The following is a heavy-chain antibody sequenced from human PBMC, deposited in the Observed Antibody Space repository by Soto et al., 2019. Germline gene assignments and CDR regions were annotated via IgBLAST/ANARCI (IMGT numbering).Heavy chain of an antibody. CDR3: ARDGGDGYNSDYYYYYGMDV. CDR2: ISYDGNNK. V-gene: IGHV3-30*03. CDR1: GFTFSSYG. Sequence: GGSLRLSCAASGFTFSSYGMHWVRQAPGKGLEWVAVISYDGNNKYYADSVKGRFTISRDNSKNTLYLQMNSLRAEDTAVYYCARDGGDGYNSDYYYYYGMDVWGQGTTVTVSS. J-gene: IGHJ6*02. D-gene: IGHD5-12*01.